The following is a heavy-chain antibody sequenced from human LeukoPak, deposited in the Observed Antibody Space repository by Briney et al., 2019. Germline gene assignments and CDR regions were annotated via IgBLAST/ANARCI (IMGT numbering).Heavy chain of an antibody. Sequence: GGSLRLSCAASGFTFSSYWISWVRQAPGKGLEWVANIKQDGSEKYYVDSVKGRFTISRDNAKNSLYLQMNSLRAEDTAVYYCARDSGDGYNSFDYWGQGTLVTVSS. CDR1: GFTFSSYW. D-gene: IGHD5-24*01. CDR2: IKQDGSEK. J-gene: IGHJ4*02. V-gene: IGHV3-7*01. CDR3: ARDSGDGYNSFDY.